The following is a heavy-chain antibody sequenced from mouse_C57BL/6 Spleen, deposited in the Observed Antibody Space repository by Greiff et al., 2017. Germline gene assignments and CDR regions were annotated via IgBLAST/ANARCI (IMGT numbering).Heavy chain of an antibody. J-gene: IGHJ4*01. CDR1: GSPFPSYW. CDR3: ARPDYDYDVMDY. V-gene: IGHV1-50*01. D-gene: IGHD1-1*02. CDR2: IDPSDSYT. Sequence: VQLQQSGAELVQPGASVKLSCKASGSPFPSYWMQWVKQRPGQGLGWIGEIDPSDSYTNYNQKFKGKATLTVDTSSSTAYMQLSSLTSEDSAVYYCARPDYDYDVMDYWGQGTSVTVSS.